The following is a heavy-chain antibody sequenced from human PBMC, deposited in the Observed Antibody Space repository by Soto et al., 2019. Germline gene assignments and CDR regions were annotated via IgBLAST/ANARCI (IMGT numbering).Heavy chain of an antibody. D-gene: IGHD2-8*01. CDR1: GYTFTRYG. V-gene: IGHV1-18*01. Sequence: QVQLVQSGAEVKKPGASVKVSCKASGYTFTRYGISWVRQAPGQGLEWMGWISAYNGNTTYAQKLQGRVTMTTDTSTSTAYMELRSLRSDDTAVYYCARKSTVNGYYYYCMDVWGQGTTVTVSS. CDR3: ARKSTVNGYYYYCMDV. CDR2: ISAYNGNT. J-gene: IGHJ6*02.